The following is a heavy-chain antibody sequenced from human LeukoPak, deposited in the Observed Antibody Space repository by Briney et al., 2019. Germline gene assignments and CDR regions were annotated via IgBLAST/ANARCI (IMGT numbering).Heavy chain of an antibody. D-gene: IGHD3-22*01. CDR2: ISSSSGTI. J-gene: IGHJ4*02. Sequence: GGSLRLSCPAAGFTFSSYSMNWVRQAPGKGLEWVSYISSSSGTIYYADSVKGRFTISRDNAKNSLYLQMNSLRVEDTAVYYCARDELPDDNSGYAFDCWGQGTLVTVSS. CDR3: ARDELPDDNSGYAFDC. V-gene: IGHV3-48*01. CDR1: GFTFSSYS.